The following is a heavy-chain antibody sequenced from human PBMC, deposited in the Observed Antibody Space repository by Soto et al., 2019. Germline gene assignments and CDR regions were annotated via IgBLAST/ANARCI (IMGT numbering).Heavy chain of an antibody. D-gene: IGHD3-10*01. CDR1: GGSISSSSYY. Sequence: QLQLQESGPGLVKPSETLSLTCTVSGGSISSSSYYWGWIRQPPGKGLEWIGGIDYCGSTYYNPSLKSRVTISVDPPQNQFALKLSSVTAAHTAVYYCARRSGSYYYYYDMDVWGKGTTVTVSS. CDR2: IDYCGST. V-gene: IGHV4-39*01. CDR3: ARRSGSYYYYYDMDV. J-gene: IGHJ6*03.